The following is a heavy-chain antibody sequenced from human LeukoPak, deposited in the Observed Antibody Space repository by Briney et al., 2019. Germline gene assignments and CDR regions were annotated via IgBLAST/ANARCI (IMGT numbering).Heavy chain of an antibody. J-gene: IGHJ4*02. Sequence: ASVTVSFTVSVYTLTELSMPWVRQAPGKGLEWMGGFDPEDGETIYAQKFQGRVTMTEDTSTDTAYMELSSLRSEDTAVYYCAADIVVVVAATFDYWGQGTLVTVSS. CDR2: FDPEDGET. CDR3: AADIVVVVAATFDY. CDR1: VYTLTELS. V-gene: IGHV1-24*01. D-gene: IGHD2-15*01.